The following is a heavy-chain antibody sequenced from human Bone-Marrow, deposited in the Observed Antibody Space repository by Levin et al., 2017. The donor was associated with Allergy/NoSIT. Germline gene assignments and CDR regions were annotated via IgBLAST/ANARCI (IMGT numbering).Heavy chain of an antibody. Sequence: LTGGSLRLSCAASGLTVSDNYMSWVRQAPGKGLEWVSIIYKDATTAYADSVKGRFTISRDNSKNTVFLQMNTLRAEDTAVYYCATPTPSGIRLDYWGRGSLVTVSS. CDR1: GLTVSDNY. V-gene: IGHV3-66*02. J-gene: IGHJ4*02. CDR2: IYKDATT. CDR3: ATPTPSGIRLDY. D-gene: IGHD3-10*01.